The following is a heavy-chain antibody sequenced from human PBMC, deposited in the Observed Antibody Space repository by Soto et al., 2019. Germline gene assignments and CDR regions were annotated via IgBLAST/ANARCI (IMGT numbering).Heavy chain of an antibody. Sequence: QVQLQESGPGLVKPSQTLSLTCTVSGDSINNYDHFWTWIRQKPGEGLEWIGYIYYSGATYYTPSLKTRVSLSLHKSQNYFSLELSSVTAAATAVYYCATTNGAYSYDSVSWGQGTLVTVSS. D-gene: IGHD3-22*01. V-gene: IGHV4-31*03. J-gene: IGHJ5*02. CDR2: IYYSGAT. CDR1: GDSINNYDHF. CDR3: ATTNGAYSYDSVS.